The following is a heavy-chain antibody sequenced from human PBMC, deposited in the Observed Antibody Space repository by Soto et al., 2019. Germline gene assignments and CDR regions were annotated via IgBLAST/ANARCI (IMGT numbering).Heavy chain of an antibody. CDR2: ITPSDTLT. D-gene: IGHD2-15*01. V-gene: IGHV1-46*01. Sequence: ALVKVSCQASGHNFTSVYMHWVRQAPGEGLEWMGIITPSDTLTTYAQKFQGRVTMTRDTSTSSDYMELSGLRSDDTAVYYCARSVSGGHFDFWGQGTPVTVSS. CDR3: ARSVSGGHFDF. J-gene: IGHJ4*02. CDR1: GHNFTSVY.